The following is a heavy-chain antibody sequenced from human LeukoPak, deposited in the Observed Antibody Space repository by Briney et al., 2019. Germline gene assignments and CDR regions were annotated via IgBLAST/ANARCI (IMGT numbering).Heavy chain of an antibody. CDR1: GFTFSSYA. V-gene: IGHV3-23*01. J-gene: IGHJ4*02. CDR3: AKAPIGGGGY. Sequence: PGGSLRLSCAASGFTFSSYAMSWVRQAPGKGLGWVSATSGSGGSTYYADSVKGRFTISRDNSKNTLYLQMNSLRAEDTAVYYCAKAPIGGGGYWGQGTLVTVSS. CDR2: TSGSGGST. D-gene: IGHD4-23*01.